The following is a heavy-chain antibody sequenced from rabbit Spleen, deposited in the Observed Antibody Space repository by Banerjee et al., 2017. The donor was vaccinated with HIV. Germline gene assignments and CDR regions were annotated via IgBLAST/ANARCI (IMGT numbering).Heavy chain of an antibody. CDR3: ARAPYGYLYYYGMDL. Sequence: QEQLEESGGGLVQPEGSLTLTCTASGFSFSSNYYMCWVRQAPGKGLEWIGCIGTAGIDGTYYYASWAKGRFTISKTSSTTVTLQMTSLTAADTATYFCARAPYGYLYYYGMDLWGPGTLVTVS. J-gene: IGHJ6*01. D-gene: IGHD6-1*01. CDR2: IGTAGIDGTY. CDR1: GFSFSSNYY. V-gene: IGHV1S45*01.